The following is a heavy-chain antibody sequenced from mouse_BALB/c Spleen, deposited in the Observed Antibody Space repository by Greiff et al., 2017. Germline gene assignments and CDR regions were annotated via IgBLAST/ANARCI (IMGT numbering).Heavy chain of an antibody. V-gene: IGHV6-6*02. J-gene: IGHJ4*01. CDR2: IRLKSNNYAT. D-gene: IGHD1-2*01. CDR1: GFTFSNYW. Sequence: EVKVEESGGGLVQPGGSMKLSCVASGFTFSNYWMNWVRQSPEKGLEWVAEIRLKSNNYATHYAESVKGRFTISRDDSKSSVYLQMNNLRAEDTGIYYCRYYGYVGLDYAMDYWGQGTSVTVSS. CDR3: RYYGYVGLDYAMDY.